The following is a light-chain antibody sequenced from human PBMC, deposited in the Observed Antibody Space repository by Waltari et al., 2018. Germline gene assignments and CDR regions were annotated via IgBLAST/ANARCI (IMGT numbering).Light chain of an antibody. V-gene: IGKV4-1*01. Sequence: DIVMTQSPDSPVSLGERATINCKSSQSVLYSSNNKNYLAWYQQKPGQPPKLLIYWASTRESGVPDRVSGSGSGTDFTLTISSLQAEDVAVYDCQQYYSTPITFGQGTRLEIK. CDR1: QSVLYSSNNKNY. J-gene: IGKJ5*01. CDR3: QQYYSTPIT. CDR2: WAS.